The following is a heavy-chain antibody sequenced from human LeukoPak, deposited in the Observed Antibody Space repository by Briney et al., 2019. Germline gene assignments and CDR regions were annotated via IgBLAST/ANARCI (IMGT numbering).Heavy chain of an antibody. V-gene: IGHV6-1*01. CDR2: TYYRSTWYN. J-gene: IGHJ5*02. Sequence: SQTLSLTCAISGDSVSSNSVTWNWIRQSPSRGLEWLCRTYYRSTWYNDYAVSVRGRITVNPDTSKNQFSQHLNSVTPEDTAVYYCARRLTQYDCFDPWGQGILVTVSS. CDR3: ARRLTQYDCFDP. D-gene: IGHD2-2*01. CDR1: GDSVSSNSVT.